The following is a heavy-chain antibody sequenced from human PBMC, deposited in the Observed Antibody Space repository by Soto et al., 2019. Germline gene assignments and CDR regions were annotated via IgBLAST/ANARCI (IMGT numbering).Heavy chain of an antibody. CDR1: GFPFSTYA. Sequence: PGGSLRLSCEPSGFPFSTYAMPWVRQVPGKGLEWVSTTSNGGNTEFAESVRGRFTVFRDNSKNTIYLQMSSLRAEDSSIYFCAKDFRPGLIVPTKSGFDPWGQGT. J-gene: IGHJ5*02. V-gene: IGHV3-23*01. CDR3: AKDFRPGLIVPTKSGFDP. CDR2: TSNGGNT. D-gene: IGHD2-15*01.